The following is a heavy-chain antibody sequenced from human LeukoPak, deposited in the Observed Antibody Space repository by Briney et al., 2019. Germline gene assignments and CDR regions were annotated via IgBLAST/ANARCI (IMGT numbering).Heavy chain of an antibody. CDR2: TDGSST. CDR3: TRDDYNRL. Sequence: GGSLRLSCAASGFIFGKTWMHWVRQAPGKGLVWVSRTDGSSTTYADSVKGRFSVSMDNAQDTLYLQMNSLRAEDTAVYYCTRDDYNRLWGQGTLVTVSS. CDR1: GFIFGKTW. J-gene: IGHJ4*02. D-gene: IGHD1-14*01. V-gene: IGHV3-74*01.